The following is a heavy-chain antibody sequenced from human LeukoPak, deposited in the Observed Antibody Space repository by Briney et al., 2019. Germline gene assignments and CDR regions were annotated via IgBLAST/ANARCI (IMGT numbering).Heavy chain of an antibody. J-gene: IGHJ5*02. Sequence: SETLSLTCTVSGGSISSYYWSWIRQPPGKGLEWIGNIYYSGSTNYNPSLKSRVTISVDTSKNQFSLKLSSVTAADTAVYYCARSWFDPWGQGILVTVSS. V-gene: IGHV4-59*01. CDR3: ARSWFDP. CDR2: IYYSGST. CDR1: GGSISSYY.